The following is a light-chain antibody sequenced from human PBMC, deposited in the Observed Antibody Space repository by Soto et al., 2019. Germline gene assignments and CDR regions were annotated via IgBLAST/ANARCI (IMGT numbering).Light chain of an antibody. Sequence: IPMTKSPSSLSASVGARVTITCRASQGIRHYLAWYQQKPGKVPKLLIYEASNLQSGVPSRFRGGGSGTEFTLTISSLQPEDVATYYCQNFDSAPQTFGQGTKVDNK. J-gene: IGKJ1*01. CDR1: QGIRHY. CDR3: QNFDSAPQT. V-gene: IGKV1-27*01. CDR2: EAS.